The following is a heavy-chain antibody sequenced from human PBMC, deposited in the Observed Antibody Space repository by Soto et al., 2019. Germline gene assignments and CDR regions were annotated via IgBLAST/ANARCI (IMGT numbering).Heavy chain of an antibody. D-gene: IGHD3-9*01. V-gene: IGHV5-51*01. CDR3: ARGDFLTGYYKYYYYGMDV. Sequence: RGESLKISCKGSGYSFTSYWIGWVRQMPGKGLEWMGIIYPGDSDTRYSPSFQGQVTISADKSISTAYLQWSSLKASDTAMYYCARGDFLTGYYKYYYYGMDVWGQGTTVTVSS. J-gene: IGHJ6*02. CDR1: GYSFTSYW. CDR2: IYPGDSDT.